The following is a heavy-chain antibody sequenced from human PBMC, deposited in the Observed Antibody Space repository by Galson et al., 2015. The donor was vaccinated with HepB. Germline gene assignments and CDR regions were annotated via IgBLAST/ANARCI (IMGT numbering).Heavy chain of an antibody. CDR2: ISGSGGST. CDR3: AKDGVGAPSNWFDP. D-gene: IGHD1-26*01. CDR1: GFTFSSYA. Sequence: SLRLSCAASGFTFSSYAMSWVRQAPGKGLEWVSAISGSGGSTYYADSVKGRITISRDNSKNTLYLQMNSLRAEDTAVYYCAKDGVGAPSNWFDPWGQGTLVTVSS. V-gene: IGHV3-23*01. J-gene: IGHJ5*02.